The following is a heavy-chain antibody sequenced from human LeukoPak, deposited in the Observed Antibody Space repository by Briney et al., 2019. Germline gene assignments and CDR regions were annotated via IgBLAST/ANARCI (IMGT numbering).Heavy chain of an antibody. V-gene: IGHV4-34*01. CDR2: INHSGST. CDR1: GGSFNGYY. Sequence: PSETLSLTCAVYGGSFNGYYWNWIRQPPGKGLEWIGEINHSGSTSYNPSLKSRVTISVDTSKNQFSLKMSSVTAADTAVYYCASDGYCSSTSCSAINSFDPWGQGSLVTVSS. J-gene: IGHJ5*02. D-gene: IGHD2-2*01. CDR3: ASDGYCSSTSCSAINSFDP.